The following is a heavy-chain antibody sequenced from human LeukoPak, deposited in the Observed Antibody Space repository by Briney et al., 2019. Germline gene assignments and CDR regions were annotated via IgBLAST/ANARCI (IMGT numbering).Heavy chain of an antibody. CDR1: GGSISSSSYY. CDR3: ARDGAPVAYYYYYGMDV. D-gene: IGHD6-19*01. V-gene: IGHV4-39*07. CDR2: IYYSGST. Sequence: PSETLSLTCTVSGGSISSSSYYWGWIRQPPGKGLEWIGSIYYSGSTYYNPSLKSRVTISVDTSKNQFSLKLSSVTAADTAVYYCARDGAPVAYYYYYGMDVWGQGTTVTVSS. J-gene: IGHJ6*02.